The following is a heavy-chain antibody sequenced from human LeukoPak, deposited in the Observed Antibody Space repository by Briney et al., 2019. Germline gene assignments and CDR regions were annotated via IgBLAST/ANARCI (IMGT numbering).Heavy chain of an antibody. CDR2: MYYSGST. D-gene: IGHD3-10*01. V-gene: IGHV4-30-4*07. CDR3: ARGEYYYGSGSLDY. J-gene: IGHJ4*02. Sequence: SGTLSLTCVVSGGPISSGGYSWSWIRQPPGKGQEWIGSMYYSGSTYYNPSLKSRVTISVDTSKNQFSLKLSSVTAADTAVYYCARGEYYYGSGSLDYWGQGTLVTVSS. CDR1: GGPISSGGYS.